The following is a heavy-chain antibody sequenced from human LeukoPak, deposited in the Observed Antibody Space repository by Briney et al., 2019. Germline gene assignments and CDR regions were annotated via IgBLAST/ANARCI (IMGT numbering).Heavy chain of an antibody. CDR3: ARHNDYYVVGGMDV. V-gene: IGHV4-34*01. D-gene: IGHD3-10*02. Sequence: SETLSLTCAVYGGSFNPYYWSWIRQPPGKGLEWIGEINHSGSTNYNPSLKSRVTISVDTSKNQFSLKLSSVTAADTAVYYCARHNDYYVVGGMDVWGQGTTVTVSS. CDR1: GGSFNPYY. CDR2: INHSGST. J-gene: IGHJ6*02.